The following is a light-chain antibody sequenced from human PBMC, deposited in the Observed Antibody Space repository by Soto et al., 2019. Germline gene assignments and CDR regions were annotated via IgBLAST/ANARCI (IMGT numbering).Light chain of an antibody. J-gene: IGLJ2*01. CDR1: RSNIGSNY. CDR2: RNN. CDR3: ATWDDSLV. V-gene: IGLV1-47*01. Sequence: QPVLTQPPSASGTPGQRVTISCSGSRSNIGSNYVYWYQQLPATAPKLVIYRNNQRPSGVPDRFSGSKSGTSASLAISGLRSEDEADYYCATWDDSLVFGGGTKLTVL.